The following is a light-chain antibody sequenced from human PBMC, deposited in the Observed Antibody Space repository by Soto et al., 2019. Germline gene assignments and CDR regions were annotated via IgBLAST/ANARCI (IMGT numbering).Light chain of an antibody. J-gene: IGLJ2*01. CDR3: CSYAGSSTSV. CDR1: SSDVGSYNL. V-gene: IGLV2-23*02. CDR2: EVS. Sequence: QSALTQPASVSGSPGQSITISCTGTSSDVGSYNLVSWYQQHPGKAPKLMIYEVSKRPSGVSNRCSGSKSGNTASLTISGLQAEDEADYYCCSYAGSSTSVFGGGTKLTVL.